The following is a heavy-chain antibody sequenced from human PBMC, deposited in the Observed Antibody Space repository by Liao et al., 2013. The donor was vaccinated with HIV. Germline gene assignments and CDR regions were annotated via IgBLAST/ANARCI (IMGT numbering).Heavy chain of an antibody. Sequence: QVQLQESGSGLVKASETLSLTCTVSGDSISSYYWTWIRQAPGKGLEWIGYIYHSGSTYYNPSLKSRVTISVDTSKNQFSLKLSSVTAADTAVYYCARLSPSLVDYWGQGTLVTVSS. D-gene: IGHD3-16*01. CDR3: ARLSPSLVDY. CDR2: IYHSGST. J-gene: IGHJ4*02. V-gene: IGHV4-59*08. CDR1: GDSISSYY.